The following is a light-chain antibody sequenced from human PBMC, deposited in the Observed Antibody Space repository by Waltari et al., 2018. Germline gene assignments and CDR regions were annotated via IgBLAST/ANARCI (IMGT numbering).Light chain of an antibody. J-gene: IGLJ2*01. Sequence: SSELTQDPAVSVALGQTVRITCQGDSLRRYYASWYQQKPGQAPVLVIYGKNNRPSGIPDRFSDSSSGNTASLTITGAQAEDEADYYCNSRDSSGNHRVVFGGGTKLTVL. CDR1: SLRRYY. CDR3: NSRDSSGNHRVV. CDR2: GKN. V-gene: IGLV3-19*01.